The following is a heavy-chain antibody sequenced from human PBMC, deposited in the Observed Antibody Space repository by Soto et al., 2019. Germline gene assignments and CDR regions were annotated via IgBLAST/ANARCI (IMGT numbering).Heavy chain of an antibody. Sequence: PSETLSLTCTVSGGSISSSSYYWGWIRQPPGKGLEWIGSIYYSGSTYYNPPLKSRVTISVDTSKNQFSLKLSSVTAADTAVYYCARCGGGSRNWFDPWGQGTLVTVSS. CDR3: ARCGGGSRNWFDP. CDR1: GGSISSSSYY. CDR2: IYYSGST. J-gene: IGHJ5*02. V-gene: IGHV4-39*07. D-gene: IGHD3-10*01.